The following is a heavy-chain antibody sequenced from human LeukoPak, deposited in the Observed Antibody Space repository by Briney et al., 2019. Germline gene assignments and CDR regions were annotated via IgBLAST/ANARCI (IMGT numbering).Heavy chain of an antibody. J-gene: IGHJ4*02. V-gene: IGHV3-48*04. D-gene: IGHD3-10*01. CDR2: ISSLSGTI. CDR3: ATGGGPGWFGELFRGYFFDY. CDR1: GFTFSSYS. Sequence: GGSLRLSCAASGFTFSSYSMNWVRQAPGEGLEWVSYISSLSGTIYYSDSLKGRFTISRDNAKNSLYLQMNSLRAEDTAVYYCATGGGPGWFGELFRGYFFDYWGQGTLVTVSS.